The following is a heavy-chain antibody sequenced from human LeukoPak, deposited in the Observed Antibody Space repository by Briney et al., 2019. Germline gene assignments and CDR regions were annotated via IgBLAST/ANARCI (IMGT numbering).Heavy chain of an antibody. CDR1: GGSISSSSYY. Sequence: SETLSLTCTVSGGSISSSSYYWGWIRQPPGKGLEWFGSIYYSGSTYYNPSLKRRVTISVDTSKNQFSLKLSSVTAADTAVYYCASAVITYYYDSSGSGDAFDIWGQGTMVTVSS. V-gene: IGHV4-39*01. CDR3: ASAVITYYYDSSGSGDAFDI. D-gene: IGHD3-22*01. CDR2: IYYSGST. J-gene: IGHJ3*02.